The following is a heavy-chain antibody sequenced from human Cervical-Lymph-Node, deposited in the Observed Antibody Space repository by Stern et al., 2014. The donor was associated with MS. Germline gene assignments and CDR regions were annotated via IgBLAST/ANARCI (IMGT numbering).Heavy chain of an antibody. V-gene: IGHV3-33*01. D-gene: IGHD6-13*01. J-gene: IGHJ4*02. Sequence: MQLVESGGGVVQPGRSLRLSCAASGFSFSRYAMHWVRQAPGKGLEWVALIWYDGINPYYADSVPGRFTISRDNFKNTLYLQMNSLRAEDTAVYYCASAYSSSHYYFDYWGQGTLVTVSS. CDR3: ASAYSSSHYYFDY. CDR2: IWYDGINP. CDR1: GFSFSRYA.